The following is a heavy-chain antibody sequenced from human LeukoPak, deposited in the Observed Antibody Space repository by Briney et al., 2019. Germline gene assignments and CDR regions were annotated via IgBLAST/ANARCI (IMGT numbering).Heavy chain of an antibody. CDR1: GGSISSYY. D-gene: IGHD6-19*01. V-gene: IGHV4-59*08. J-gene: IGHJ4*02. Sequence: PSETLSLTCTVSGGSISSYYWSWIRQPPGKGLEWIGYIYYSGSTNYNPSLKSRVTISVDTSKNQFSLKLSSVTAADTAVYYCAIGPGYSSGWYLYWGQGTLVTVSS. CDR2: IYYSGST. CDR3: AIGPGYSSGWYLY.